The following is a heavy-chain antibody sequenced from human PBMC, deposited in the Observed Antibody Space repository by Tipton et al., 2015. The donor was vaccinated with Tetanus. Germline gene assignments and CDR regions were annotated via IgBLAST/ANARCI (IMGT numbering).Heavy chain of an antibody. Sequence: QSGPEVKKPGASVKVSCKAFGYAFNSYDLNWVRQAPGQGLEWMGWISGYNGNSNFTQKFQGRLTMTRDTSTSTAYMELRSLRSDDTAVYFCARDQLDHWGQGTLVTVSS. J-gene: IGHJ4*02. V-gene: IGHV1-18*01. CDR2: ISGYNGNS. CDR3: ARDQLDH. CDR1: GYAFNSYD.